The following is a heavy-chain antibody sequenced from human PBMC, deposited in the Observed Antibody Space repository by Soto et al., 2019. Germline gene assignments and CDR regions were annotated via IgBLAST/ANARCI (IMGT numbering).Heavy chain of an antibody. CDR3: ARDSDYYDSSGYYPEYFQH. CDR2: ISRSSSTT. J-gene: IGHJ1*01. Sequence: GVSQRLSCAASGLTFSGYSMNWVRKAPGKGLEWVSYISRSSSTTYYADSVKGRFTISRDNAKNSLYLQMNSLRDEDTAVYYCARDSDYYDSSGYYPEYFQHWGQGTLVTVS. D-gene: IGHD3-22*01. V-gene: IGHV3-48*02. CDR1: GLTFSGYS.